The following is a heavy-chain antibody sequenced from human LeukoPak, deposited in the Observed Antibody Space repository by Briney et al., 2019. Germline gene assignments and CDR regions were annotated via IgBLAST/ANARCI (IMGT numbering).Heavy chain of an antibody. D-gene: IGHD2-2*01. CDR1: GFTFSGYG. V-gene: IGHV3-7*01. CDR2: IRQDGSEK. Sequence: GGSLRLSCAASGFTFSGYGMHWVRQSPGKGLEWVANIRQDGSEKYYVDSVKGRFTISRDNAKNSLYLQMNSLRVEDTAMYYCARDSGPPAAMVPNWFDPWGQGTLVTVSS. CDR3: ARDSGPPAAMVPNWFDP. J-gene: IGHJ5*02.